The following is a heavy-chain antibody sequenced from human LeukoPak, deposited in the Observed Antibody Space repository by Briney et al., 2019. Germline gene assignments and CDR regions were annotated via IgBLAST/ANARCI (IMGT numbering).Heavy chain of an antibody. CDR2: IYYSEST. CDR3: VVSPNQDFFDY. J-gene: IGHJ4*02. V-gene: IGHV4-59*11. Sequence: SETLSLTRTLSGVSISSHHWSWIRHPPGKGLEWIGYIYYSESTNHKPCHKSRVTISVDTSKNQYSLKLSSVTAADTAVYYCVVSPNQDFFDYWGQGPVVSVS. CDR1: GVSISSHH. D-gene: IGHD2/OR15-2a*01.